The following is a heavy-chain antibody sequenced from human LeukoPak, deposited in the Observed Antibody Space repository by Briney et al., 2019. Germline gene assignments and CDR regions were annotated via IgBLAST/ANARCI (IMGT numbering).Heavy chain of an antibody. CDR3: ARDLRGWGSSWFDY. CDR1: GGSISSYY. J-gene: IGHJ4*02. Sequence: SETLSLTRTVSGGSISSYYWSWIRQPPGKGLEWIGYIYYSGSTNYNPSLKSRVTISVDTSKNQFSLKLSSVTAADTAVYYCARDLRGWGSSWFDYWGQGTLVTVSS. D-gene: IGHD6-13*01. V-gene: IGHV4-59*01. CDR2: IYYSGST.